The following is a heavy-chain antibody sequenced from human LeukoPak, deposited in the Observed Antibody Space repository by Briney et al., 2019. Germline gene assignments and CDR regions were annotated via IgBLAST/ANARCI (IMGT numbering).Heavy chain of an antibody. V-gene: IGHV3-7*01. CDR3: ARDRGYSSFDY. Sequence: GGSLRLSCEASAFTFSSYWMSWVRQAPGKGLEWVANIKEDGSEINYVDSGKGRFTISRDNAKNSLFLQMKSLRVEDTAVYYCARDRGYSSFDYWGQGTLVTVSS. D-gene: IGHD4-23*01. J-gene: IGHJ4*02. CDR1: AFTFSSYW. CDR2: IKEDGSEI.